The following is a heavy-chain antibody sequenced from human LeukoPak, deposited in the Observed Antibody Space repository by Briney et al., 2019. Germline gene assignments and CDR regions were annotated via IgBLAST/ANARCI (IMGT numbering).Heavy chain of an antibody. Sequence: GGSLRLSCAASGFTVSSTYMSWVRQAPGKGLEWVSVIESGGRTYYADSAKGRFTISRDSSKNTLYLQMNSLRAEDTAFYFCARENGHIYGYAFLDQWGQGTLVTVSS. D-gene: IGHD5-18*01. CDR1: GFTVSSTY. CDR2: IESGGRT. V-gene: IGHV3-53*01. CDR3: ARENGHIYGYAFLDQ. J-gene: IGHJ4*02.